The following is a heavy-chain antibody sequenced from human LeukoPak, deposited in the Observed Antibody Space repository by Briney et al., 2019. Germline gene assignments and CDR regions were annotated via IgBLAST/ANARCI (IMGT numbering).Heavy chain of an antibody. CDR2: IIPILGIA. V-gene: IGHV1-69*04. J-gene: IGHJ4*02. CDR3: ASEWERWLQSPLYYFDY. Sequence: GASVKVSCKASGYTFTSYGISWVRQAPGQGLEWMGRIIPILGIANYAQKFQGRVTITADKSTSTAYMELSSLRSEDTAVYYCASEWERWLQSPLYYFDYWGQGTLVTVSS. D-gene: IGHD5-24*01. CDR1: GYTFTSYG.